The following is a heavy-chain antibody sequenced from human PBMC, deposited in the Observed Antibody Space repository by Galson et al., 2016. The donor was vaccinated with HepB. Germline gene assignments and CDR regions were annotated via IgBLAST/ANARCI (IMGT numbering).Heavy chain of an antibody. CDR3: TTAYHHYVWGSYRLTDDI. V-gene: IGHV3-15*01. CDR2: IKSKTDGGTT. Sequence: SLRLSCAASGFTHKDAWMSWVRQAPGKGLEWLGRIKSKTDGGTTDSAVSVKGRFTISRDDSKSMVYLQMNNLKVEDTAVYYCTTAYHHYVWGSYRLTDDICGQGATVTGSS. CDR1: GFTHKDAW. J-gene: IGHJ3*02. D-gene: IGHD3-16*01.